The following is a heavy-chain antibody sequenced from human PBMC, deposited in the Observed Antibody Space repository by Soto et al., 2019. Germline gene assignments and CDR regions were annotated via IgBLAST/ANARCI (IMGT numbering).Heavy chain of an antibody. Sequence: SETLSLTCTVSGGSISSGGYYWSWIRQHPGKGLEWIGYIYYSGSTYYNPSLKSRVTISVDTSKNQFSLKLSSVTAADTAVYYCARESYGCSSTSCYYFDYWGQGTLVTVSS. D-gene: IGHD2-2*01. CDR2: IYYSGST. V-gene: IGHV4-31*03. CDR1: GGSISSGGYY. J-gene: IGHJ4*02. CDR3: ARESYGCSSTSCYYFDY.